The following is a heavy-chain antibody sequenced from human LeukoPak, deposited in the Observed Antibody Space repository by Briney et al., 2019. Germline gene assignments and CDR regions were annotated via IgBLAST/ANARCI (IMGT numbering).Heavy chain of an antibody. V-gene: IGHV3-21*01. CDR3: ASPGVLGTHYFDY. J-gene: IGHJ4*02. CDR2: ISSSSSYI. Sequence: GGSLRLSCAASGFTFSSYSMNWVRQAPGKGLEWVSSISSSSSYIYYADSVKGRFTISRDNAKNSLYLQMNSLRAEDTAVYYCASPGVLGTHYFDYWGQGTLVTVSS. D-gene: IGHD1-1*01. CDR1: GFTFSSYS.